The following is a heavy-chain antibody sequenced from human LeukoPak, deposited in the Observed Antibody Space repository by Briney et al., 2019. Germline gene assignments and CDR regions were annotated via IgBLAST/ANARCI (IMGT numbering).Heavy chain of an antibody. CDR1: GFTFSSYV. CDR3: AKAPAPYYYYYGMDV. V-gene: IGHV3-23*01. Sequence: GGSLRLSYAASGFTFSSYVMSWVRQAPGKGLEWVSSISDNGVTRYSADSVKGRFTISRDNSDNTVYLQMNSLRAEDTAIYYCAKAPAPYYYYYGMDVWGQGTAVTVSS. CDR2: ISDNGVTR. J-gene: IGHJ6*02.